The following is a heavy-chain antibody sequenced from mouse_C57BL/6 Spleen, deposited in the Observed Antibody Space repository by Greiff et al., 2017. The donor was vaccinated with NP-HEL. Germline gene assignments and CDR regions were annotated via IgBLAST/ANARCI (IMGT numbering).Heavy chain of an antibody. CDR2: ISSGSSTI. CDR1: GFTFSDYG. V-gene: IGHV5-17*01. CDR3: ARDITTVVVDWYFDV. D-gene: IGHD1-1*01. J-gene: IGHJ1*03. Sequence: EVQGVESGGGLVKPGGSLKLSCAASGFTFSDYGMHWVRQAPEKGLEWVAYISSGSSTIYYADTVKGRFTISRDNAKNTLFLQMTSLRSEDTAMYYGARDITTVVVDWYFDVWGTGTTVTVSS.